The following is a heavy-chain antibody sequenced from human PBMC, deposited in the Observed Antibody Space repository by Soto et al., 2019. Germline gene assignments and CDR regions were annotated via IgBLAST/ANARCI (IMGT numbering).Heavy chain of an antibody. Sequence: QVQLQESGPGLVKPSETLSLTCGVSGDSINNGFWWTWVRQPPGKGLEWIGEKHHSGSTNYNLSLKSRVSISLDKSKNQFPLHLSSVTAADTAVYFCAISSGWWRLDVWGQGTTGTVSS. J-gene: IGHJ6*02. CDR2: KHHSGST. V-gene: IGHV4-4*02. CDR1: GDSINNGFW. CDR3: AISSGWWRLDV. D-gene: IGHD6-19*01.